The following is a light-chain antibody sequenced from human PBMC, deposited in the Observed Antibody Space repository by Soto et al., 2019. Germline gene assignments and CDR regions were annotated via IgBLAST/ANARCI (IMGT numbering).Light chain of an antibody. V-gene: IGKV3-11*01. CDR2: DAS. CDR3: QHYGTSLT. J-gene: IGKJ4*01. Sequence: EMLLAQAHSTLSFAPCVRAPLSFRASQSVSSYLAWYQQKPGQAPRLLIYDASNRATGIPGRFSGSGSGTDFTLTISRLPPEDFAVYYCQHYGTSLTFGGGTKVDI. CDR1: QSVSSY.